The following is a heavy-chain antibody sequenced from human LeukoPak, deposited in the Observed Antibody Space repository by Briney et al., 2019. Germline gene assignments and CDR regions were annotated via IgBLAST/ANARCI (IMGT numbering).Heavy chain of an antibody. CDR2: INESGTT. D-gene: IGHD3-10*01. V-gene: IGHV4-34*01. J-gene: IGHJ5*02. Sequence: PSETLSLTCGVFGGSFSGYYWTWVRQAPGKGLEWIGEINESGTTNYNASLTNRVTLSVGTSKNQFSLKLTSLTAADTGVFYCARALMTLVRGVPRTTWFDPWGQGTLVTVSS. CDR3: ARALMTLVRGVPRTTWFDP. CDR1: GGSFSGYY.